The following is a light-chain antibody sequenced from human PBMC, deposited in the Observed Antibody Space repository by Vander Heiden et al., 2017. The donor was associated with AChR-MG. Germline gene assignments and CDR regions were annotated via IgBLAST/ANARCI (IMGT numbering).Light chain of an antibody. CDR2: DDS. CDR1: NIGSKS. V-gene: IGLV3-21*02. J-gene: IGLJ2*01. Sequence: HVLTQPSPRSVAPGQTANLACGGNNIGSKSVHWYQQRPGQAPILVVYDDSDRPSGIPERFSGSNSGNTATLTISRVEAGDEADYYCQVWDSGSDHLVFGGGTKLTVL. CDR3: QVWDSGSDHLV.